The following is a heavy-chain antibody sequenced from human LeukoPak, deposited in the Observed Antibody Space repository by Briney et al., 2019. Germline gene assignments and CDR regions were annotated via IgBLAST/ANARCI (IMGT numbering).Heavy chain of an antibody. Sequence: GGSLRLSCAASGFTFSSYEMNWVRQAPGKGLEWVSSISRSSSYKYYADSVKGRFTISRDNAKNSLYLRMNSLRAEDTAVYYCASFRYDSSGYYGIIGYWGQGTLVTVSS. J-gene: IGHJ4*02. V-gene: IGHV3-21*01. CDR3: ASFRYDSSGYYGIIGY. D-gene: IGHD3-22*01. CDR2: ISRSSSYK. CDR1: GFTFSSYE.